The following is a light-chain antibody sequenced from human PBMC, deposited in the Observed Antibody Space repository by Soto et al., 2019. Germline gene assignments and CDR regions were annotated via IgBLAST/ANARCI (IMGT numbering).Light chain of an antibody. J-gene: IGKJ4*01. CDR3: QQANSFPPT. CDR1: QDISSW. Sequence: DIPMTQSPSSVSASVGDRVTITCRASQDISSWLVWYQQKPGKAPKLLIYGASSLQSGVPSRFSGSGSGTDFTLTISSLQPEDFATYYCQQANSFPPTFGGGTKVEIK. V-gene: IGKV1D-12*01. CDR2: GAS.